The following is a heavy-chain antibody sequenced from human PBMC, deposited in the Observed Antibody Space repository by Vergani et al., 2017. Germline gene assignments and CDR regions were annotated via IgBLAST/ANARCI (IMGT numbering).Heavy chain of an antibody. CDR2: ISYDGSNK. CDR1: GFTFSSYG. V-gene: IGHV3-30*03. D-gene: IGHD1-26*01. J-gene: IGHJ4*02. Sequence: QVQLVESGGGVVQPGRSLRLSCAASGFTFSSYGMHWVRQAPGKGLEWVAVISYDGSNKYYADSVKGRFTISRDNSKNTLYLQMNSLRAEDTAVYYCARGDSGSYYLVYWGQGTLVTVSS. CDR3: ARGDSGSYYLVY.